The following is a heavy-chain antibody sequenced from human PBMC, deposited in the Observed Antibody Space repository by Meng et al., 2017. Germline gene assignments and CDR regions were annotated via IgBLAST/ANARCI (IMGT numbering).Heavy chain of an antibody. J-gene: IGHJ4*02. CDR1: GYTFTTYA. D-gene: IGHD6-19*01. Sequence: PLVRPGVEVKKPGASVKVSWKASGYTFTTYAIHWVRQAPGQRLEWMGWINAGNSDTKYSQKLQGRVTITRDTSASTVYMEVSSLRSEDTGVYYCARAIAVSGTGRFDYWGQGTLVTVSS. CDR3: ARAIAVSGTGRFDY. CDR2: INAGNSDT. V-gene: IGHV1-3*01.